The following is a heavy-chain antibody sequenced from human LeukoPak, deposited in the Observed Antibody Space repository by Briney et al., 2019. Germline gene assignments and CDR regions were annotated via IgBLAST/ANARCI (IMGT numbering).Heavy chain of an antibody. D-gene: IGHD2-15*01. J-gene: IGHJ3*02. V-gene: IGHV4-34*01. CDR2: IKHSGST. Sequence: SETLSLTCAVYGGSFSGDYWSWIGQPPGKGLEWIGEIKHSGSTNYNPSLKSRVTISVDTSKNQCSLKLSSVTAADTAVYYCATGGSAGLISAFDIWGQGTMLTVSS. CDR1: GGSFSGDY. CDR3: ATGGSAGLISAFDI.